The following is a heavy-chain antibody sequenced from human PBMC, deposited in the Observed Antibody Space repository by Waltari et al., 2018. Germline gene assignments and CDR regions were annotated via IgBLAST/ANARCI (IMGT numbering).Heavy chain of an antibody. CDR3: ARDYPAAHVFDY. CDR1: GASITPYY. D-gene: IGHD2-15*01. CDR2: MYYTGTA. Sequence: QVQLQESGPGLVKPSETLSLTCTVSGASITPYYYSWIRQSPGKGLQWIVSMYYTGTAYYNPSLKSRVTISLDTSKNQFSLSLTSVTTADTAVYYCARDYPAAHVFDYWGQGTVVAVSS. J-gene: IGHJ4*02. V-gene: IGHV4-59*01.